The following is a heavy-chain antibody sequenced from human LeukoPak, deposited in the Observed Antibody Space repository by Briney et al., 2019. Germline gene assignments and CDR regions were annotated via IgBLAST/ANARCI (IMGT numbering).Heavy chain of an antibody. V-gene: IGHV3-30*03. J-gene: IGHJ4*02. CDR2: ISYDGSAK. CDR3: ARTPRDGYNSLDY. CDR1: GFTFSHSG. Sequence: PGRSLRLSCAAPGFTFSHSGMHWVRQAPGKGLEWVAVISYDGSAKFYADSVKGRFTISRDNSKNTLYLQMNSLRGEDTAVYYCARTPRDGYNSLDYWGRGTLVTVSS. D-gene: IGHD5-24*01.